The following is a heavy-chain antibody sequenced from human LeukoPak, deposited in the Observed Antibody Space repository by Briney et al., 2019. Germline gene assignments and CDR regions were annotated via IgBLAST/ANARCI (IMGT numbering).Heavy chain of an antibody. CDR3: ARSPIAVAGQNTFDY. J-gene: IGHJ4*02. V-gene: IGHV3-23*01. Sequence: GSLRLSCAASGFTFSSYAMSWVRQAPGKGLEWVSAISGSGGSTYYADSVKGRFTISRDNSKNTLYLQMNSLRAEDTAVYYCARSPIAVAGQNTFDYWGQGTLVTVSS. CDR1: GFTFSSYA. D-gene: IGHD6-19*01. CDR2: ISGSGGST.